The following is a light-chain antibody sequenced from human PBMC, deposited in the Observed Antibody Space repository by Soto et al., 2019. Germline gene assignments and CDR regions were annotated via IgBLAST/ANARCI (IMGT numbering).Light chain of an antibody. V-gene: IGLV1-44*01. CDR3: ASWDDNLNGGV. Sequence: QSVLTQPPSASGTSGQRVTISCSGRNSNIGSNYVYWYQQVPGTAPKLLIYTDYQRPSGVPDRFSGSKSGTSASLAINGLHSEDEADYYCASWDDNLNGGVFGGGTKLTVL. CDR1: NSNIGSNY. J-gene: IGLJ3*02. CDR2: TDY.